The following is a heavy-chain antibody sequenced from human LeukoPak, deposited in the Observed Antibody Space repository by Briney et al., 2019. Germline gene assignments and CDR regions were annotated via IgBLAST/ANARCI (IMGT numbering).Heavy chain of an antibody. D-gene: IGHD4-23*01. CDR1: GGSISSGGYY. CDR2: IYYSGST. V-gene: IGHV4-31*03. J-gene: IGHJ4*02. CDR3: AREDPLVATRGLDY. Sequence: SETLSLTCTVSGGSISSGGYYWSWIRQHPGKGLEWIGYIYYSGSTYYNPSLKSRVTISVDTSKNQFSLKLSSVTAADTAVYYCAREDPLVATRGLDYWGQGTLVTVSS.